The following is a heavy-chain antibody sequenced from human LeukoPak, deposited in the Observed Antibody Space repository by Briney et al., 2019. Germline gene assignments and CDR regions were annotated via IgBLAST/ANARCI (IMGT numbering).Heavy chain of an antibody. J-gene: IGHJ6*03. Sequence: GGSLRLSCAASGFTFSDYYMSWIRQAPGKGLEWVSGISWNSGSIGYADSVKGRFTISRDNAKNSLYLQMNSLRAEDTAVYYCARGVRGDCSSTTCYTLYYYFYMDVWGKGTTVTVSS. CDR3: ARGVRGDCSSTTCYTLYYYFYMDV. V-gene: IGHV3-20*04. CDR2: ISWNSGSI. D-gene: IGHD2-2*02. CDR1: GFTFSDYY.